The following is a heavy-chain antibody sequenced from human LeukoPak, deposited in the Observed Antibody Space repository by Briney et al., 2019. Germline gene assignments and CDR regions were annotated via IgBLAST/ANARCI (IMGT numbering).Heavy chain of an antibody. D-gene: IGHD3-10*01. CDR2: IKQDGSEK. V-gene: IGHV3-7*01. Sequence: GGSLRLSCAASGFTFSHYWMIWVRQAPGKGLEWVANIKQDGSEKYYVDSVKGRFTISRDNAQNTLYLQMDRLGVEDMAVYHCARGSAAGRGASDVWGQGTMVTVSS. CDR3: ARGSAAGRGASDV. J-gene: IGHJ3*01. CDR1: GFTFSHYW.